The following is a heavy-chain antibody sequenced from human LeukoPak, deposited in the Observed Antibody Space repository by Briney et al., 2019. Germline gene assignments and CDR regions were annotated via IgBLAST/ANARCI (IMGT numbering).Heavy chain of an antibody. CDR1: GFTFSRYW. CDR3: VRDWGGDFDF. D-gene: IGHD7-27*01. CDR2: MKQDGSEK. Sequence: PGGSLRLSCAASGFTFSRYWMTWVRRAPGKGLEWVANMKQDGSEKYYVDSVKGRFTISRDNGKNSLYLQMNSLRAEDTAVYYCVRDWGGDFDFWGQGTLVTVSS. J-gene: IGHJ4*02. V-gene: IGHV3-7*01.